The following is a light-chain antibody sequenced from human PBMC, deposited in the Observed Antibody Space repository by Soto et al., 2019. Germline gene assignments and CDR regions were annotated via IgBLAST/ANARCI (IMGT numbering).Light chain of an antibody. CDR2: DVS. J-gene: IGLJ2*01. Sequence: QSVLTQPASVSGSPGQSITISCTGTSSDVGAYNYVSWYQQHPGKAPKLMIYDVSNRPSGVSTRFSGSKSGNTASLTISGLQAEDEADYYCYSYTTSSTRVFGGGTKLTVL. CDR1: SSDVGAYNY. V-gene: IGLV2-14*01. CDR3: YSYTTSSTRV.